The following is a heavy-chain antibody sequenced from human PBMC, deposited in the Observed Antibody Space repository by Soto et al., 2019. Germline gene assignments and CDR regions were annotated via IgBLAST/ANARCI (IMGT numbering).Heavy chain of an antibody. CDR1: GYTFTSYD. Sequence: QVQLVQSGAEVKKPGASVKVSCKASGYTFTSYDINWVRQATGQGLEWMGWMNPNSGNTGYAQKFQGRVTMTRNTSISTAYMELSSLRSEVTALYYCATGITIFGVDTPLGYWGQGTLVTVSS. CDR3: ATGITIFGVDTPLGY. V-gene: IGHV1-8*01. D-gene: IGHD3-3*01. CDR2: MNPNSGNT. J-gene: IGHJ4*02.